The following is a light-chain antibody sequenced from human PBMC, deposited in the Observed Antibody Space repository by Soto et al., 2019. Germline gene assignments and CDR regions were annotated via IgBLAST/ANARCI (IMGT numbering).Light chain of an antibody. CDR3: SSYAGSSKYV. CDR2: EVS. J-gene: IGLJ1*01. CDR1: SSDIGAYNY. Sequence: QSVLTQPPSASGSPGQSVTTSCTGTSSDIGAYNYVSWYQQHLGKAPKLIIYEVSQRPSGVPDRFSGSTSGNTASLTVSGLQAEDEADYYCSSYAGSSKYVFGTGTKVTV. V-gene: IGLV2-8*01.